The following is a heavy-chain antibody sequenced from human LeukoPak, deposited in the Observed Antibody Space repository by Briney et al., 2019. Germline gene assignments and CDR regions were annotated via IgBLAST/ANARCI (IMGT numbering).Heavy chain of an antibody. V-gene: IGHV3-48*02. Sequence: PGGSLRLSCAASGFTFSSYSMNWVRQAPGKGLEWVSYISSSSSTIYYADSVNGRFTISRDNAKNSQYLQMNSLRDEDTAVYYCLIGNYGGNSPFDYWGQGTLVTVSS. CDR2: ISSSSSTI. CDR1: GFTFSSYS. CDR3: LIGNYGGNSPFDY. J-gene: IGHJ4*02. D-gene: IGHD4-23*01.